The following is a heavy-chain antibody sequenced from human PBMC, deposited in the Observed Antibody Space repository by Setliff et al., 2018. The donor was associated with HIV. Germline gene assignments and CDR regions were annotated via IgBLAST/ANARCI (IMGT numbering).Heavy chain of an antibody. V-gene: IGHV1-69*05. Sequence: GASVKVSCKASGGSFRNYAINWVRQAPGQGLEWMGGIIPLLGTPNYAHKFQGRVTMTSDMSTSTVYMELSSLRSEDTAVYFCARARGTKDFDYWGQGTLVTVSS. CDR2: IIPLLGTP. J-gene: IGHJ4*02. CDR3: ARARGTKDFDY. D-gene: IGHD1-7*01. CDR1: GGSFRNYA.